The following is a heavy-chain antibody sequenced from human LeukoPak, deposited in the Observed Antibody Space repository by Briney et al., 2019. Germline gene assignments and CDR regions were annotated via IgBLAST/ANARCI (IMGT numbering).Heavy chain of an antibody. J-gene: IGHJ3*02. V-gene: IGHV3-48*01. D-gene: IGHD3-9*01. CDR3: ARDRGYDILTGYLDDAFDI. CDR2: ISSSSSTI. Sequence: GGSLRLSCAASGFTFSSYGMSWVRQAPGKGLEWVSAISSSSSTIYYADSVKGRFTISRDNAKNSLYLQMNSLRAEDTAVYYCARDRGYDILTGYLDDAFDIWGQGTMVTVSS. CDR1: GFTFSSYG.